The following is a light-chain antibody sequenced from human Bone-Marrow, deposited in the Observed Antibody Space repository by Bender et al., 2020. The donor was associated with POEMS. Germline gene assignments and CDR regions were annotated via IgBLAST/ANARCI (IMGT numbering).Light chain of an antibody. J-gene: IGLJ1*01. CDR2: KDS. CDR1: ALSKQY. CDR3: QSADSSGTFCV. Sequence: SYELTQPPSVSVSPGQTARITCSGDALSKQYVYWYQQKPGQAPVLVIYKDSERPSGIPERFSGSSSGTTVTLTISGVQAEDEADYYCQSADSSGTFCVFGSGTKVTVL. V-gene: IGLV3-25*03.